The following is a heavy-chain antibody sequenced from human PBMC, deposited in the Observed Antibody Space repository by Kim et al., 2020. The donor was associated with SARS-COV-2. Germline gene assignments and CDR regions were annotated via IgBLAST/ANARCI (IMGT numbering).Heavy chain of an antibody. D-gene: IGHD6-6*01. CDR2: MNPNSGNT. CDR3: VSVKYSSFRYYCALYV. CDR1: GYTFSSYD. Sequence: ASVKVSCKTSGYTFSSYDINWVRQATGQGLEWMGWMNPNSGNTGYAQKFQGRVTMTRNTSISTAYMELSGLRSEDTAMYFCVSVKYSSFRYYCALYVWG. V-gene: IGHV1-8*01. J-gene: IGHJ6*02.